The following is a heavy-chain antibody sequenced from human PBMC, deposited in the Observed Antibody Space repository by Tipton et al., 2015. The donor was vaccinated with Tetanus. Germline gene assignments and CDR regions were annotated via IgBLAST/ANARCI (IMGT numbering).Heavy chain of an antibody. Sequence: QLVQSGAEVKKPGESLRISCKGSGYSFTSYWISWVRQMPGKGLEWMGRIDPSDSYTNYSPSFQGHVPISADTSISTAYLQWSSLKASDPAMYYCARRRFGELSPPDYWGQGTLVTVSS. CDR3: ARRRFGELSPPDY. J-gene: IGHJ4*02. CDR2: IDPSDSYT. CDR1: GYSFTSYW. V-gene: IGHV5-10-1*01. D-gene: IGHD3-10*01.